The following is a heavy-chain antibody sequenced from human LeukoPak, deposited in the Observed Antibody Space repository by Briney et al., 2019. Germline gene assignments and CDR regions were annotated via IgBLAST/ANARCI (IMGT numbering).Heavy chain of an antibody. D-gene: IGHD6-19*01. CDR2: ISASGGST. Sequence: PGGSLRLSCAASGFTFGSYAMSWVRQAPGKGLEWVSAISASGGSTYYADSVKGRFTISRDNSKNTLYLQMNSLRAEDTAVYYCAKDLVAVTGATFDYWGQGTLVTVSS. CDR3: AKDLVAVTGATFDY. J-gene: IGHJ4*02. V-gene: IGHV3-23*01. CDR1: GFTFGSYA.